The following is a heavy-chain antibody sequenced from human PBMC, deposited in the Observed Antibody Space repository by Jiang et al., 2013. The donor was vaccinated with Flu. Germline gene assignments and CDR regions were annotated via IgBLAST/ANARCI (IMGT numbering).Heavy chain of an antibody. J-gene: IGHJ4*02. CDR2: IYYSGST. CDR3: ARGIPGRPEDIGFDY. D-gene: IGHD5-12*01. CDR1: GGSISSGGYY. Sequence: GPGLVKPSQTLSLTCTVSGGSISSGGYYWSWIRQHPGKGLEWIGYIYYSGSTYYNPSLKSRVTISVDTSKNQFSLKLSSVTAADTAVYYCARGIPGRPEDIGFDYWGQGTLVTVSS. V-gene: IGHV4-31*03.